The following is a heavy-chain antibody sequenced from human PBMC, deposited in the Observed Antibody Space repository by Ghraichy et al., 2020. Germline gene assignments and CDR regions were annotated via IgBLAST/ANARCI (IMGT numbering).Heavy chain of an antibody. D-gene: IGHD3-9*01. CDR2: INPNSGGT. Sequence: ASVKVSCKASGYTFTGYYMHWVRQAPGQGLEWMGRINPNSGGTNYAQKFQGRVTMTRDTSISTAYMELSRLRSDDTAVYYCARVVYYDILTGYYNLGGYYYYGMDVWGQGTTVTVSS. J-gene: IGHJ6*02. CDR1: GYTFTGYY. CDR3: ARVVYYDILTGYYNLGGYYYYGMDV. V-gene: IGHV1-2*06.